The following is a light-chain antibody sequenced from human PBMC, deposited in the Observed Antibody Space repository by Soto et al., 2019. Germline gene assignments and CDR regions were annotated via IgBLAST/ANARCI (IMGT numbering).Light chain of an antibody. CDR1: QSVSSY. Sequence: EIVLTQSPATLSLSPGERATLSCRASQSVSSYLVWYQQRPGQAPRLLIDDASNRATGIPARFSGSGSGTDLTLTISSLEPEDFAVYYCQQRSNWPLTFGPGTKVDIK. J-gene: IGKJ3*01. V-gene: IGKV3-11*01. CDR3: QQRSNWPLT. CDR2: DAS.